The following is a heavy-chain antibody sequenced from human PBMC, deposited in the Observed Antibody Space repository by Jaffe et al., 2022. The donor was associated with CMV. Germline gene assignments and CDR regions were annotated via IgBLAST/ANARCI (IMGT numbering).Heavy chain of an antibody. Sequence: QITLKESGPTLVKPTQTLTLTCTFSGFSLSTSGVGVGWIRQPPGKALEWLALIYWNDDKRYSPSLKSRLTITKDTSKNQVVLTMTNMDPVDTATYYCAHSPPTREGWDSSGWYVSPYYYGMDVWGQGTTVTVSS. V-gene: IGHV2-5*01. J-gene: IGHJ6*02. D-gene: IGHD6-19*01. CDR3: AHSPPTREGWDSSGWYVSPYYYGMDV. CDR1: GFSLSTSGVG. CDR2: IYWNDDK.